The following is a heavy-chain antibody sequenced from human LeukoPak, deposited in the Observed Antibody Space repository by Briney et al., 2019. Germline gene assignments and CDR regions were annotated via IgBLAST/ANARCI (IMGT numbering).Heavy chain of an antibody. Sequence: PSETLSLTCTVSGGSISNYVWSWIRQPPGKGLEWIGYIYYSGSTNYNPSLKSRVTISVDTSKNQFSLKLSSVTAADTAVYYCARGGDIVVVDTNWFDPWGQGTLVTVSS. D-gene: IGHD2-15*01. CDR2: IYYSGST. V-gene: IGHV4-59*01. CDR3: ARGGDIVVVDTNWFDP. J-gene: IGHJ5*02. CDR1: GGSISNYV.